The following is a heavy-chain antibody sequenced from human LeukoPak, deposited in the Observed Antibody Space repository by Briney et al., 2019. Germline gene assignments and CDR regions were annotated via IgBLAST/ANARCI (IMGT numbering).Heavy chain of an antibody. CDR1: GFTFSAYN. CDR3: VRDHLYGFDY. J-gene: IGHJ4*02. Sequence: SGGSLRLSCAASGFTFSAYNMNWVRQAPGKGLEWISYTSRSSGAIFYADSVKGRFTISGDNAKSSLYLQMNGLRAEDTAVYYCVRDHLYGFDYWGQGTLVTVSS. CDR2: TSRSSGAI. D-gene: IGHD4-17*01. V-gene: IGHV3-48*04.